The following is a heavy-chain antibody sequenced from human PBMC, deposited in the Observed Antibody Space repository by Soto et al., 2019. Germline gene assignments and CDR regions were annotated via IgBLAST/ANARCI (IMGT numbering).Heavy chain of an antibody. CDR3: ARVKGTYSGSYHFDS. D-gene: IGHD1-26*01. CDR1: GDSVSSDRAA. Sequence: SQALSLTCVIPGDSVSSDRAAWNWIRQSPSRGLEWLGRTYYRSKWYNDYAVSVKSRITINPDTSKNQFSLQLKSVTPEDTALYYCARVKGTYSGSYHFDSWGQGTLVTVSS. J-gene: IGHJ4*02. CDR2: TYYRSKWYN. V-gene: IGHV6-1*01.